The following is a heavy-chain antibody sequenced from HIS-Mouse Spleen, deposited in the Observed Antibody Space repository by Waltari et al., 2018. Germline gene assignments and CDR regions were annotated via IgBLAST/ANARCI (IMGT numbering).Heavy chain of an antibody. CDR2: IDYSGRT. D-gene: IGHD6-13*01. CDR3: AREIPYSSSWYDWYFDL. Sequence: QLQLQESGPGLVKPSETLSLTCTVSGGSISSSSYYWGWIRQPPGKGLEWIGSIDYSGRTSYTPSLKGRVTISVDTSKNQFSLKLSSVTAADTAVYYCAREIPYSSSWYDWYFDLWGRGTLVTVSS. CDR1: GGSISSSSYY. J-gene: IGHJ2*01. V-gene: IGHV4-39*07.